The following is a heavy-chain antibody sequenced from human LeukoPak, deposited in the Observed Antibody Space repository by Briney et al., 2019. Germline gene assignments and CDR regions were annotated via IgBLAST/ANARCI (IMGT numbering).Heavy chain of an antibody. D-gene: IGHD3-16*01. CDR1: GFTFSGYS. Sequence: GGSLRLSCAASGFTFSGYSMNWVRQAPGKGLEWVSSITSSSSHIYYADSVKGRFTISRDNSKNTLYLQMNSLRAEDTAVYYCAKSGGVRFDPWGQGTLVTVSS. CDR3: AKSGGVRFDP. V-gene: IGHV3-21*04. J-gene: IGHJ5*02. CDR2: ITSSSSHI.